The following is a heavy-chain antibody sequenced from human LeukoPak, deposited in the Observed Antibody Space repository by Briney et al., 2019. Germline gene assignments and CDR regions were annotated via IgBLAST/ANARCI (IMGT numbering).Heavy chain of an antibody. CDR3: AGGFDYYFDY. D-gene: IGHD3-10*01. V-gene: IGHV4-39*07. CDR2: IYYSGST. J-gene: IGHJ4*02. CDR1: GGSISSSSYY. Sequence: SETLSLTCTVSGGSISSSSYYWGWIRQPPGKGLEWIGSIYYSGSTYYNPSLKSRVTISVDTSKNQFSLKLSSVTAADTAVYYCAGGFDYYFDYWGQGTLVTVSS.